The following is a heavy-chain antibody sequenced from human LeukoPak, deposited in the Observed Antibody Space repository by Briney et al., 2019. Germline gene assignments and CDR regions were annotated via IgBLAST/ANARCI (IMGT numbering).Heavy chain of an antibody. CDR1: GYSISSGYY. J-gene: IGHJ4*02. Sequence: SETLSLTCVVSGYSISSGYYWGWIRRPPGKGLEWIGSIYHSGSTYYNPSLKSRVTISVDTSKNQFSLKLSSVTAADTAVYYCARVTAYSSENYFDYWGQGTLVTVSS. D-gene: IGHD6-25*01. CDR3: ARVTAYSSENYFDY. V-gene: IGHV4-38-2*01. CDR2: IYHSGST.